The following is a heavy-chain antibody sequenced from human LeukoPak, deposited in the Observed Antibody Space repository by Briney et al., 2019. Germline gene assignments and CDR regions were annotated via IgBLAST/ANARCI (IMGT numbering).Heavy chain of an antibody. D-gene: IGHD3-3*01. J-gene: IGHJ4*02. Sequence: GGSLRLSCVASGFTFGKYWMSWVRQAPGEGLEWVANIKLDGSEKNYVDSVKGRFTISRDNTKNSLYLQMNSLRAEDTAVFYCARDQYDTWSRRGNFDSWGQGTLVIVSS. CDR3: ARDQYDTWSRRGNFDS. V-gene: IGHV3-7*03. CDR2: IKLDGSEK. CDR1: GFTFGKYW.